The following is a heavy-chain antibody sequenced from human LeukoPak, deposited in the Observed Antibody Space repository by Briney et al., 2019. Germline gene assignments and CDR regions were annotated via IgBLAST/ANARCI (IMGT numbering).Heavy chain of an antibody. CDR2: IYYGGNT. Sequence: SETLSLTCAVSGDSVSSSNYYWSWIRQPPGKGLDWIGYIYYGGNTDYNPSLQSRVTISVDTSKGQFSLKLSSVTAADTAVYYCARLTRRSGNYFDYWGQGTLVTVSS. D-gene: IGHD1-1*01. CDR3: ARLTRRSGNYFDY. J-gene: IGHJ4*02. CDR1: GDSVSSSNYY. V-gene: IGHV4-61*01.